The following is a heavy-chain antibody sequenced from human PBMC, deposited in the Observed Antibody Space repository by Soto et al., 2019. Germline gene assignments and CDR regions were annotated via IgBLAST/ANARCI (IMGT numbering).Heavy chain of an antibody. CDR3: ARCSGGSCYLDY. CDR1: GGSVSSVSYN. V-gene: IGHV4-61*01. Sequence: SETLSLTCTVSGGSVSSVSYNWCWIRQPPGKGLEWIGYIFTNVRTTYNPSLESRVTISVDTSKNQFSLSLSFVTAADTAVYYCARCSGGSCYLDYWGPGTLVTVSS. D-gene: IGHD2-15*01. CDR2: IFTNVRT. J-gene: IGHJ4*02.